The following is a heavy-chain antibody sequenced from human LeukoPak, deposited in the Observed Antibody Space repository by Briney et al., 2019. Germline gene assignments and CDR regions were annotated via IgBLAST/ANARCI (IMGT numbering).Heavy chain of an antibody. Sequence: SETLSLTCTVSGGSISSYYWSWIRQPPGKGLEWIGYIYYSGSTNYNPSLKSRVTISVDTSKNQFSLKLSSVTAADTAVYYCARDAFDAFDIWGQGTMVTVSS. CDR1: GGSISSYY. J-gene: IGHJ3*02. CDR3: ARDAFDAFDI. V-gene: IGHV4-59*01. CDR2: IYYSGST.